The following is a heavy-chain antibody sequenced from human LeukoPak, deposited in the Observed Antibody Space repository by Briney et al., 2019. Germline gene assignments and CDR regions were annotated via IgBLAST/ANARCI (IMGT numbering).Heavy chain of an antibody. J-gene: IGHJ5*02. CDR3: ARHGGLRSAYSSAFDP. CDR1: GGSISSSSYY. Sequence: SETLSLTCTVSGGSISSSSYYWGWIRQPPGKGLEWIGSICYSGSTYYNPSLKSRVTISVDTSKNQFSLKLSSVTAADTAVYYCARHGGLRSAYSSAFDPWGQGTLVTVSS. V-gene: IGHV4-39*01. CDR2: ICYSGST. D-gene: IGHD6-19*01.